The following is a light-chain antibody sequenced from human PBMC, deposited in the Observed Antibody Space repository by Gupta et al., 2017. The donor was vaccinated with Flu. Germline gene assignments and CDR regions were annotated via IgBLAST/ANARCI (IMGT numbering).Light chain of an antibody. CDR3: QQTYSRPWT. CDR2: TAS. J-gene: IGKJ1*01. CDR1: ATIRIF. Sequence: DIQMTQSPSSLSASVGDTVTITRRTSATIRIFLNWYQQKPGKAPNLLISTASTLQSGVPARFSGSGSGTDFTLNISGAQPEDFATYYCQQTYSRPWTFGQGTDV. V-gene: IGKV1-39*01.